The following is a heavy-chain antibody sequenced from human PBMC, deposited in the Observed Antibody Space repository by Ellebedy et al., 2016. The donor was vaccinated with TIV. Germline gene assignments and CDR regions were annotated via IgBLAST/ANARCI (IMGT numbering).Heavy chain of an antibody. CDR2: ISYDGSNK. V-gene: IGHV3-30*03. Sequence: PGGSLRLSCAASGFTFSSYGMHWVRQAPGKGLEWVAVISYDGSNKYYADSVKGRFTISRDNSKNTLYLQMNSLRAEDTAVYYCATGSGVGVGRYYWGQGTLVTVSS. CDR1: GFTFSSYG. D-gene: IGHD2-15*01. CDR3: ATGSGVGVGRYY. J-gene: IGHJ4*02.